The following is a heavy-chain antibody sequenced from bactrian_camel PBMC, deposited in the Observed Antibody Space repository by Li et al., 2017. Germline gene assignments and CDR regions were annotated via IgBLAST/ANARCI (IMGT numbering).Heavy chain of an antibody. V-gene: IGHV3S53*01. Sequence: VQLVESGGGSVQAGGSLRLTCAASGYSVSSNSLAWFRQAPGKEREGVAAIDRDGTITYADSVKGRFTISKDKANDTDYLPMNKLKPQDTAMYSCKTSSIRPVTKVLSLLGPGDPGHRL. CDR2: IDRDGTI. J-gene: IGHJ6*01. CDR3: KTSSIRPVTKVLSL. CDR1: GYSVSSNS. D-gene: IGHD2*01.